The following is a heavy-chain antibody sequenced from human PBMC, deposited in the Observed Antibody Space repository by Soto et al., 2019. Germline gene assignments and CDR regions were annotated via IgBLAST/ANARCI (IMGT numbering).Heavy chain of an antibody. CDR1: GFTFSSYA. D-gene: IGHD5-12*01. CDR3: ARASRYDRLPLGP. J-gene: IGHJ5*02. Sequence: VQLVESGGGVVQPGRSLRLSCAASGFTFSSYAMHWVRQAPGKGLEWVAVISYAGSNKYYADSVKGRFTISRDNSKNTLYRQMNSLRPEDTAVYYCARASRYDRLPLGPWGQGTLVTVSS. CDR2: ISYAGSNK. V-gene: IGHV3-30-3*01.